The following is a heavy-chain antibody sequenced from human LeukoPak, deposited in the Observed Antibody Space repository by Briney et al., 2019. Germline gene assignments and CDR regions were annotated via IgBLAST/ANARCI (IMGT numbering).Heavy chain of an antibody. Sequence: GGSLRLSCAASGFTFSSYSMNWVRQAPGKGLEWVSSISSSSSYIYYADSVKGRFTISRDNSKNTLYLQMNSLRAEDTAVYYCAKARRVREWLMWGAFDYWGQGTLVTVSS. CDR1: GFTFSSYS. J-gene: IGHJ4*02. D-gene: IGHD3-3*01. V-gene: IGHV3-21*04. CDR2: ISSSSSYI. CDR3: AKARRVREWLMWGAFDY.